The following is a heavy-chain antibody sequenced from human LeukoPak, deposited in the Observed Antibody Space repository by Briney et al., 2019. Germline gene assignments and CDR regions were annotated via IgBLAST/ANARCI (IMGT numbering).Heavy chain of an antibody. V-gene: IGHV4-4*07. Sequence: SETLSLTCTVSGDSISSYYWSWIRQPAGKGLEWIGRIYTSGSTNYNPSLKSRVTMSVDTSKNQFSLNLSSMTAADTAVYYCARDRVVVVTAIHYYYYGMDVWGQGTTVTVSS. CDR2: IYTSGST. CDR1: GDSISSYY. CDR3: ARDRVVVVTAIHYYYYGMDV. D-gene: IGHD2-21*02. J-gene: IGHJ6*02.